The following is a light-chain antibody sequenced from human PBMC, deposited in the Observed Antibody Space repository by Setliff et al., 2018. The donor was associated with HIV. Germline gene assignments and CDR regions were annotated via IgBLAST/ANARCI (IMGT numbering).Light chain of an antibody. J-gene: IGLJ1*01. CDR3: FSYADTYTALYV. CDR1: SSDVGGYNY. Sequence: LTQRRSVSGSPGQSVTISCTGTSSDVGGYNYVSWYQQHPGKAPKLIISDVNKRPSGVPDRFSGSKSGNTASLTISGLQAEDEADYYCFSYADTYTALYVFGTGTKVTVL. CDR2: DVN. V-gene: IGLV2-11*01.